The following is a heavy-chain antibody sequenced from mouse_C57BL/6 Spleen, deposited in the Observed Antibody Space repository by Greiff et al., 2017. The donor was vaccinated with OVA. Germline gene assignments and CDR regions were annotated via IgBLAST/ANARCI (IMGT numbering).Heavy chain of an antibody. J-gene: IGHJ4*01. CDR3: ARGYYDYDGNAMDY. Sequence: EVKLMESGGGLVKPGGSLKLSCAASGFTFSDYGMHWVRQAPEKGLEWVAYISSGSSTIYYADTVKGRFTISRDNAKNTLFLQMTSLRSEDTAMYYCARGYYDYDGNAMDYWGQGTSVTVSS. CDR1: GFTFSDYG. D-gene: IGHD2-4*01. V-gene: IGHV5-17*01. CDR2: ISSGSSTI.